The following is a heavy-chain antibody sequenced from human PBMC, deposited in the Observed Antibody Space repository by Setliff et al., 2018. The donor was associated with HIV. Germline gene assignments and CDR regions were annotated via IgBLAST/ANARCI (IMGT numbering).Heavy chain of an antibody. CDR1: GYSFTSYW. D-gene: IGHD3-10*01. J-gene: IGHJ4*02. Sequence: GESLKISCKGSGYSFTSYWIGWVRQMPGKGLEWMGIIYPGDSDTRYGPSFQGQVTISADNSISTAYLEWSSLKASDTAIYYCARLADTSAYYFDFWGQGTPVTVSS. V-gene: IGHV5-51*01. CDR3: ARLADTSAYYFDF. CDR2: IYPGDSDT.